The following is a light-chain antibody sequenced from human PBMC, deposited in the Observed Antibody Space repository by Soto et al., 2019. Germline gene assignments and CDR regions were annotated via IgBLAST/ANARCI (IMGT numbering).Light chain of an antibody. CDR2: GNS. V-gene: IGLV1-40*01. CDR3: QSYGSSLSGVV. CDR1: SSNIGAGYD. J-gene: IGLJ2*01. Sequence: QAVVTQPPSVSGAPGQRVTISCTGSSSNIGAGYDVHWYQQLPGTAPKPLIYGNSNRPSGVPDRFSGSKSGTSASLAITGLQAEDEADYYCQSYGSSLSGVVFGGGTKLTVL.